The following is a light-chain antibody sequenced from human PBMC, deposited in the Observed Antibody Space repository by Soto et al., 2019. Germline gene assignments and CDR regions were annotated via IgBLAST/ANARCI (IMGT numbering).Light chain of an antibody. V-gene: IGLV2-14*01. CDR3: SSYTSSSTYV. CDR1: SSDVGGYDY. CDR2: DVS. Sequence: QSVLTQPASVSGSPGQSITISCTGTSSDVGGYDYVSWYQQHPGKAPKLMIYDVSNRPSGVSNRFSGSKSGNTASLTISGFQAEDVAEYFCSSYTSSSTYVFGTGTKVTVL. J-gene: IGLJ1*01.